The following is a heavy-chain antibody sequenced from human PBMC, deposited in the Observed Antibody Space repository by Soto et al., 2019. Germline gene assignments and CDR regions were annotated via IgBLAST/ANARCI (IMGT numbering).Heavy chain of an antibody. Sequence: GGSLRLSCAASGFTFSSYAMSWVRQAPGKGLEWVSAISGSGGSTCYADSVKGRFTISRDNSKNTLYLQMNSLRAEDTAVYYCAKTLRYFDWLSSYYFDYWGQGTLVTVSS. CDR1: GFTFSSYA. CDR3: AKTLRYFDWLSSYYFDY. V-gene: IGHV3-23*01. D-gene: IGHD3-9*01. J-gene: IGHJ4*02. CDR2: ISGSGGST.